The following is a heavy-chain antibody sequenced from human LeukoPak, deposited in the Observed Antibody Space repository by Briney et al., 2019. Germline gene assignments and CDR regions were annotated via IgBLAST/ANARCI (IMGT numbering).Heavy chain of an antibody. J-gene: IGHJ4*02. V-gene: IGHV1-69*04. D-gene: IGHD4-23*01. Sequence: GSSVKVSCKASGGTFSSYGISWVRQAPGQGLECMGRIIPILDIATYAQKFRGRVTITADRSTSTAYMELSSLSSEDTAVYYCAREGGWAYSDYGGIGYWGQGTLVTVSS. CDR1: GGTFSSYG. CDR3: AREGGWAYSDYGGIGY. CDR2: IIPILDIA.